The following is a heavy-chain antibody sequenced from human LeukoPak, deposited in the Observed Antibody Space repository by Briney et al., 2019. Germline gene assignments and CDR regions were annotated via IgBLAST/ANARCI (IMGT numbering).Heavy chain of an antibody. CDR3: ARLSGDPWY. CDR2: IYTSGRT. J-gene: IGHJ4*02. Sequence: SETLSLTCTVSGGSLNSGDYYWSWIRQPAGKGLEWIGRIYTSGRTNYNPSLKSRVTISVDTSKNQFSLELGSVTAADTAVYYCARLSGDPWYWGQGTLVTVSS. V-gene: IGHV4-61*02. D-gene: IGHD2-21*02. CDR1: GGSLNSGDYY.